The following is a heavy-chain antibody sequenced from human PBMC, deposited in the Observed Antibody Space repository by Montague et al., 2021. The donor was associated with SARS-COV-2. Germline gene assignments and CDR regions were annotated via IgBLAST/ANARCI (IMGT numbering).Heavy chain of an antibody. V-gene: IGHV3-48*03. CDR1: GFTFSNYS. CDR3: TRDYRTIVRDGFDI. J-gene: IGHJ3*02. CDR2: ISSSACNT. Sequence: SLRLSCAASGFTFSNYSMNWVRQAPGKGPEWVSYISSSACNTSYADSVKGRFTISRDNGKNSLYLQMNSLRVEDTAVYYCTRDYRTIVRDGFDIWGQGTMVTVSS. D-gene: IGHD3-16*02.